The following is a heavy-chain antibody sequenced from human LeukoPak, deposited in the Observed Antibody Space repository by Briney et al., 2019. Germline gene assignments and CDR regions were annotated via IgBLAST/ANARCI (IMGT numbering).Heavy chain of an antibody. CDR3: ARLNTYYYDSSGYPMYYFDY. CDR1: GGTFSSYA. V-gene: IGHV1-69*13. J-gene: IGHJ4*02. D-gene: IGHD3-22*01. Sequence: SVKVSCKASGGTFSSYAISWVRQAPGQGLEWMGGIIPIFGTANYAQKFQGRVTITADESTSTAYMEPSSLRSEDTAVYYCARLNTYYYDSSGYPMYYFDYWGQGTLVTVSS. CDR2: IIPIFGTA.